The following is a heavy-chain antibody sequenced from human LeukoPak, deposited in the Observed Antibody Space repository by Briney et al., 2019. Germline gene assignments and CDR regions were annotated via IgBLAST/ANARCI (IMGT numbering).Heavy chain of an antibody. Sequence: SETLSLTCAVYGGSFSGYYWSWIRQPPGRGLEWIGEINHSGSTNHNPSLKSRVTISVDTSKNQFSLKLSSVTAADTAVYYCARGPPRNWFDPWGQGTLVTVSS. CDR2: INHSGST. V-gene: IGHV4-34*01. CDR3: ARGPPRNWFDP. CDR1: GGSFSGYY. J-gene: IGHJ5*02.